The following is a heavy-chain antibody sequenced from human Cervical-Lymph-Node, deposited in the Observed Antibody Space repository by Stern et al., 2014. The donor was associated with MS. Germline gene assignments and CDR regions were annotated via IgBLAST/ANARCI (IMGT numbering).Heavy chain of an antibody. D-gene: IGHD1-26*01. CDR2: LHASGAT. Sequence: QVQLQESGPGLVKPLQTLSLTCTVSGASISSGTSYWSWIRQPAGGGLEWIGRLHASGATYYNPSLKSRVTISGDTSKNQFSLNLNSVTAADTAVYYCARGHWELLGNNYFDSWGQGTLVTVSS. J-gene: IGHJ4*02. V-gene: IGHV4-61*02. CDR3: ARGHWELLGNNYFDS. CDR1: GASISSGTSY.